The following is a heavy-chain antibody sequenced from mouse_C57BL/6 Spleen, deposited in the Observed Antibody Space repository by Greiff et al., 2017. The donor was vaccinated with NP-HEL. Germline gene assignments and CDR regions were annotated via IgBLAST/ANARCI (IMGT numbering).Heavy chain of an antibody. V-gene: IGHV1-54*01. Sequence: VKLQQSGAELVRPGTSVKVSCKASGYAFTNYLIEWVKQRPGQGLEWIGVINPGSGGTNYNEKFKGKATLTADKSSSTAYMQLSSLTSEDSAVYFCAREGVYGYDVTAAYWGQGTLVTVSA. D-gene: IGHD2-2*01. CDR3: AREGVYGYDVTAAY. J-gene: IGHJ3*01. CDR1: GYAFTNYL. CDR2: INPGSGGT.